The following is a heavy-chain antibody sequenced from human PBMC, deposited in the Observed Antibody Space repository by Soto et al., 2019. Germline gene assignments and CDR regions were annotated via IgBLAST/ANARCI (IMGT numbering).Heavy chain of an antibody. J-gene: IGHJ4*02. V-gene: IGHV4-34*01. D-gene: IGHD3-22*01. CDR2: INHSGST. CDR3: ARGLRDYYDSSGYYRRFDY. Sequence: QSQTLSLTCAVYGGSFSGYYWSWIRQPPGKGLEWIGEINHSGSTNYNPSLKSRVTISVDTSKNQFSLKLSSVTAADTAVYYCARGLRDYYDSSGYYRRFDYWGQGTLVTVSS. CDR1: GGSFSGYY.